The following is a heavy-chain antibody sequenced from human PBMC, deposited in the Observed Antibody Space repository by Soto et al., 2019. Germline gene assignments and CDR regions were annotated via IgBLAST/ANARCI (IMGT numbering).Heavy chain of an antibody. J-gene: IGHJ4*02. CDR1: GFTSSSYG. CDR2: IWYDGSNK. Sequence: GGSLRLPCAASGFTSSSYGMHWVRQAPGKGLEWVAVIWYDGSNKYYADSVKGRFTISRDNSKNTLYLQMNSLRAEDTAVYYCARDPGYDTEDVRGTRVYWGQGTLVTVSS. D-gene: IGHD3-22*01. CDR3: ARDPGYDTEDVRGTRVY. V-gene: IGHV3-33*01.